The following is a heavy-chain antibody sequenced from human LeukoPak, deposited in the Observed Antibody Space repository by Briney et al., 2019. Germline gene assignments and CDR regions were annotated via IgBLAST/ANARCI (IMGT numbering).Heavy chain of an antibody. Sequence: GGSLRLSCAASGYTFSSYGMHWVRQAPGKGLDWVAVISNDGSKKYYADSVKGRFTISRDNSKNTLSLQVSSLRTEDTAVYYCAKDRYSYAFEYSDSWGQGTLVTVSS. CDR2: ISNDGSKK. CDR1: GYTFSSYG. V-gene: IGHV3-30*18. CDR3: AKDRYSYAFEYSDS. J-gene: IGHJ4*02. D-gene: IGHD5-18*01.